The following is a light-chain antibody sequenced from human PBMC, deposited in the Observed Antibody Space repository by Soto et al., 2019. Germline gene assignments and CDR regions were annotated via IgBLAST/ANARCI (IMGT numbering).Light chain of an antibody. CDR1: QGISTY. J-gene: IGKJ5*01. CDR3: QQRGES. Sequence: LTQSPATLSLSPGERATFSCTASQGISTYIAWYQQKPGHPPRLLMFDASRRATGIPPRFSGGGFGTQFTLTIHNLEPYDFAVYYCQQRGESVGPGTRLEIK. V-gene: IGKV3D-11*01. CDR2: DAS.